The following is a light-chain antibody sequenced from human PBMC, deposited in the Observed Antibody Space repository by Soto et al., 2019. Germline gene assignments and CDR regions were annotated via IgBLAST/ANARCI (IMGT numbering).Light chain of an antibody. V-gene: IGLV2-11*01. Sequence: QSALTQPRSVSGSPGQSVTISCTGTSSDVGGYNYVSWYQQHPGKAPKLMIYDVSKRPSGVPDRFSGSKSGNTASLTISGLQAEDEADYYCCSYAGSVYVFGTGTKANVL. CDR3: CSYAGSVYV. CDR2: DVS. J-gene: IGLJ1*01. CDR1: SSDVGGYNY.